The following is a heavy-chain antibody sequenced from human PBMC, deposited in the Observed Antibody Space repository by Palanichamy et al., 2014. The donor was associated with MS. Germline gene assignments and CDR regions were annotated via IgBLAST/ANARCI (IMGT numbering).Heavy chain of an antibody. J-gene: IGHJ4*02. D-gene: IGHD5-18*01. V-gene: IGHV1-69*04. CDR3: ATNYKDVDTAMKLFDY. CDR2: IIPILGIS. CDR1: GGTFSSYA. Sequence: QVQLVQSGAEVKKPGSSVKVSCKASGGTFSSYAITWVRQAPGQGLEWMGGIIPILGISSYAQNFQGRVTVTADKSTSTAYMELSSLRSEDTAVYFCATNYKDVDTAMKLFDYWGQGTLVTVSS.